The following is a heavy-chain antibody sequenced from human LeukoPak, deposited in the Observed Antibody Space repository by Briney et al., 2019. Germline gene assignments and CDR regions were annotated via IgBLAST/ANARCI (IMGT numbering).Heavy chain of an antibody. Sequence: SETLSLTCTVSGYSISSGYYWGWIRQPPGKGLEWIGYLYYSGYSNYNPSLKSRVSMSVDTSKNQFSLKLTSVTAADTAVYYCARHSIASDGARLFDYWGRGTLVTVSS. J-gene: IGHJ4*02. V-gene: IGHV4-38-2*02. D-gene: IGHD2-21*01. CDR2: LYYSGYS. CDR1: GYSISSGYY. CDR3: ARHSIASDGARLFDY.